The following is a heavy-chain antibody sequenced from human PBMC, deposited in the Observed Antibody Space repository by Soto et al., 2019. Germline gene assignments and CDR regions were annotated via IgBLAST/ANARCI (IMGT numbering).Heavy chain of an antibody. CDR1: GYSFTSYW. CDR3: ARYPRYCSSTSCYARHYYYYDMDV. Sequence: PGESLKISCKGSGYSFTSYWISWVRQMPGKGLEWMGRIDPSDSYTNYSPSLQGHVTISADKSISTAYLQWSSLKASDTAMYYCARYPRYCSSTSCYARHYYYYDMDVWGQGTTVTVS. D-gene: IGHD2-2*01. J-gene: IGHJ6*02. CDR2: IDPSDSYT. V-gene: IGHV5-10-1*01.